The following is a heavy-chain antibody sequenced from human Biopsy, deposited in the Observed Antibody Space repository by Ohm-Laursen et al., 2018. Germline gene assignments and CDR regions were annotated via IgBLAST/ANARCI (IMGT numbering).Heavy chain of an antibody. J-gene: IGHJ6*02. CDR3: ARDSRRTAREGGMDV. D-gene: IGHD6-6*01. CDR2: ISKTSSHI. Sequence: SLRLSCAASEFSFSDYHMTWIRQAPGKGLEWISYISKTSSHIYDADSVKGRFTVARDNAKNSLYLQLNSLRAEDTAVYYCARDSRRTAREGGMDVWGQGTTVTVSS. V-gene: IGHV3-11*06. CDR1: EFSFSDYH.